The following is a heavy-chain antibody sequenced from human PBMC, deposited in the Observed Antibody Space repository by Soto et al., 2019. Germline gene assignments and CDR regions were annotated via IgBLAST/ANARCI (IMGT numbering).Heavy chain of an antibody. J-gene: IGHJ4*02. CDR3: AKSVGYWNEVGVDY. V-gene: IGHV3-23*01. CDR1: GFTFSSYA. D-gene: IGHD1-1*01. CDR2: ISGSGGST. Sequence: GGSLRLSCAASGFTFSSYAMNWARQAPGKGLEWVSGISGSGGSTYYADSVKGRFTISRDNSKNTLYLQMNSLRAEDTAVYYCAKSVGYWNEVGVDYWGQGTLVTVSS.